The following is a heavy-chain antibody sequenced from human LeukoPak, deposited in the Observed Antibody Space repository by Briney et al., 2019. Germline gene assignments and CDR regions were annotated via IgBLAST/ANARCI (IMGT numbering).Heavy chain of an antibody. D-gene: IGHD3-10*01. CDR2: INHSGST. V-gene: IGHV4-34*01. J-gene: IGHJ5*02. Sequence: SETLSLTCAVYGGSFSGYYWSWIRQRLGRGLEWIGEINHSGSTNYNPSLKSRVTISVDTSKNQFSLKLSSVTAADTAVYYCARVDYYGSGSYYNRNWFDPWGQGTLVTVSS. CDR3: ARVDYYGSGSYYNRNWFDP. CDR1: GGSFSGYY.